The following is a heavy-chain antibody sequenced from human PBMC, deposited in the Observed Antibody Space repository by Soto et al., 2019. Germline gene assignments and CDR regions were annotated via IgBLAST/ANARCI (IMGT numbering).Heavy chain of an antibody. CDR2: IYHSGST. V-gene: IGHV4-30-2*01. CDR1: GGSISSGGYS. Sequence: PSETLSLTCAVSGGSISSGGYSWSWIRQPPGKGLEWIGYIYHSGSTYYNPSLKSRVTISVDRSKNQFSLKLSSVTAADTAVYYCARQGVAVAGPFDYWGQGTLVTVSS. J-gene: IGHJ4*02. CDR3: ARQGVAVAGPFDY. D-gene: IGHD6-19*01.